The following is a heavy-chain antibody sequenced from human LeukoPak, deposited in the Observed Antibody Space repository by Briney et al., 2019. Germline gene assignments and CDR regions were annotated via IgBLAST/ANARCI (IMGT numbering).Heavy chain of an antibody. D-gene: IGHD5-12*01. V-gene: IGHV4-39*01. Sequence: PSETLSLTCTVSRGSISISGYYWGWIRQSPGKGLEWIGSIYYSGSTYYKPPLKSRVTISVDTSKNQFSLRLSSVTAADTALYFCARQGYHTNCFDPWGQGALATVSS. CDR2: IYYSGST. CDR3: ARQGYHTNCFDP. CDR1: RGSISISGYY. J-gene: IGHJ5*02.